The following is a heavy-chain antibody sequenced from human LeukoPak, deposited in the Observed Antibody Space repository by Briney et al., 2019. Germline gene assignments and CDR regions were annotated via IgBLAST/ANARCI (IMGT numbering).Heavy chain of an antibody. CDR1: GFTVSSNY. Sequence: GGSLRLSCAASGFTVSSNYMSWVRQAPGKGLEWVSIIYSGGSTYYADSVKGRFTMSRDNSKNTVYLQMNSLRAEDTAVYYCAKDGLVWFGELNWGQGTLVTVSS. V-gene: IGHV3-53*01. D-gene: IGHD3-10*01. CDR3: AKDGLVWFGELN. J-gene: IGHJ4*02. CDR2: IYSGGST.